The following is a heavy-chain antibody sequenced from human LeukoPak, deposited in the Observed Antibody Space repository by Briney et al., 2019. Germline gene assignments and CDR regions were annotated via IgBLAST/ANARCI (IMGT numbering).Heavy chain of an antibody. V-gene: IGHV4-34*01. Sequence: SETLSLTCAVYGGSFSGYYWSWIRQPPGKGLEWIGEINHSGSTNYNPSLRSRVTISVDTSKNQFSLKLSSMTAADTAVYYCARALYCGGDCYSGFDYWGQGTLVTVSS. J-gene: IGHJ4*02. CDR3: ARALYCGGDCYSGFDY. CDR1: GGSFSGYY. CDR2: INHSGST. D-gene: IGHD2-21*02.